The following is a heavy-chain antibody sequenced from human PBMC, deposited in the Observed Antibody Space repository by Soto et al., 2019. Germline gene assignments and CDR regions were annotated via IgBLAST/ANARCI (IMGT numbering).Heavy chain of an antibody. CDR2: IWYDGSNK. V-gene: IGHV3-33*06. D-gene: IGHD6-13*01. Sequence: QVQLVESGGGVVQPGRSLRLSCTASGFTFRSYGMHWVRQAPGKGLEWVAVIWYDGSNKYYADSVKGRFTISRDNSKNTLYLQMNSLRAEDTAVYYCAKDGAAGTRNYYYYGMDVWGQGTTVTVSS. CDR1: GFTFRSYG. CDR3: AKDGAAGTRNYYYYGMDV. J-gene: IGHJ6*02.